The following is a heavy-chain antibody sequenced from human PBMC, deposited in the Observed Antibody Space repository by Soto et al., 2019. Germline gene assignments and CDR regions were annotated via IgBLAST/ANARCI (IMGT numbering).Heavy chain of an antibody. D-gene: IGHD6-19*01. CDR2: IYPGDSDA. CDR3: ASAVAGTAEYFQH. Sequence: GESLKISCKGSGYSFTSYWIGWVRQMPGKGLEWMGIIYPGDSDARYSPSFQGQVTISADKSISTAYLQWSSLKASDTAMYYCASAVAGTAEYFQHWGQGTLVTVSS. J-gene: IGHJ1*01. V-gene: IGHV5-51*01. CDR1: GYSFTSYW.